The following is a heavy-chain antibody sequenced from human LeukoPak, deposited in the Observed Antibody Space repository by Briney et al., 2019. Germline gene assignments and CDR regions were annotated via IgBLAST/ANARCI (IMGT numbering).Heavy chain of an antibody. CDR3: ARLGSSGYYPYYFDY. J-gene: IGHJ4*02. CDR2: INHSGST. V-gene: IGHV4-34*01. CDR1: GGSFSGYY. Sequence: SETLSLTCAVYGGSFSGYYWSWIRQPPGKGLEWIREINHSGSTNYNPSLKSRVTISVDTSKNQFSLKLSSVTAADTAVYYCARLGSSGYYPYYFDYWGQGTLVTVSS. D-gene: IGHD3-22*01.